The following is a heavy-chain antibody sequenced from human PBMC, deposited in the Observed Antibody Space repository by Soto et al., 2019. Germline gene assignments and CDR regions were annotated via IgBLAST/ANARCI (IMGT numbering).Heavy chain of an antibody. D-gene: IGHD5-18*01. CDR2: IIPIFGTA. Sequence: QVQLVQSGAEVKKPGSSVKVSCKASGGTFSSYAISWVRQAPGQGLEWMGGIIPIFGTADYAQKFQGRVTTTAEESTSTAYMELSSLRSVDTAVYSCAAHPGGYRYRLDYWGQGSVVTVSS. V-gene: IGHV1-69*12. J-gene: IGHJ4*02. CDR1: GGTFSSYA. CDR3: AAHPGGYRYRLDY.